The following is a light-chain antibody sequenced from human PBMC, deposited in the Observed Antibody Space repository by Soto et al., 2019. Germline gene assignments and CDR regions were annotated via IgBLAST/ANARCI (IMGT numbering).Light chain of an antibody. CDR2: ADS. CDR3: HLWDSSAEPVV. J-gene: IGLJ2*01. Sequence: SYELTQPPSVSVAPGQTATVTCGADNIGGTSVHWYQKKAGQAPLLVVFADSDRPPGIPARFSAFNSGNTATLTISMVEDGDEADYYCHLWDSSAEPVVFGGGTQLTVL. V-gene: IGLV3-21*02. CDR1: NIGGTS.